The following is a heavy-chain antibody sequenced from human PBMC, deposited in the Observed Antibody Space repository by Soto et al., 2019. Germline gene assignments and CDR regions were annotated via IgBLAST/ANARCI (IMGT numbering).Heavy chain of an antibody. CDR1: GFTFSSYG. V-gene: IGHV3-33*01. D-gene: IGHD3-10*01. Sequence: QVQLVKSGGGVIQPGRSLRLSCAASGFTFSSYGMHWVRQAPGKGLEWVAVIWYDGSNKYYADSVKGRFTISRDNSKNTLYLQMNSLRAEDTAVYYCARGGWFGELSPFDPWGQGTLVTVSS. CDR3: ARGGWFGELSPFDP. J-gene: IGHJ5*02. CDR2: IWYDGSNK.